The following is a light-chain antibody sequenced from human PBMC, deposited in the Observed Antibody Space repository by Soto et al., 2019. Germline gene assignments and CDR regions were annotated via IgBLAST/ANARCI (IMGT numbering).Light chain of an antibody. CDR3: QHYGGSQGT. V-gene: IGKV3-20*01. CDR1: QSVRSNS. J-gene: IGKJ1*01. CDR2: GAS. Sequence: EIVMTHSPATLSVSPCERATLSCRASQSVRSNSAWYQQKPGQAPRLLIYGASNRATGIPDRFSGSGSGTDFTLTFSRLDPEDFAVYYCQHYGGSQGTFGQGTKVDI.